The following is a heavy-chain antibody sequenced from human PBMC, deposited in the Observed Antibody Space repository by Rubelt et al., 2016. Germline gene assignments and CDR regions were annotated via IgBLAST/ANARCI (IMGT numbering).Heavy chain of an antibody. CDR3: AKDGPVTNSYYVDY. V-gene: IGHV3-23*04. CDR1: GFTFSRYG. CDR2: ISGSGGRT. Sequence: VQLVESGGGVVQPGRSLRLSCAASGFTFSRYGMYWVRQAPGKGLEWVSAISGSGGRTYYADSVKGRFTISRDNSKNTLYRQMNSLRADDTAVYYCAKDGPVTNSYYVDYWGQGTLVTVSS. D-gene: IGHD2-21*02. J-gene: IGHJ4*02.